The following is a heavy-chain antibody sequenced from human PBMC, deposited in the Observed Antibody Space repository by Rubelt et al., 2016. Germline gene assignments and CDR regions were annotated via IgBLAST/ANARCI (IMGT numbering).Heavy chain of an antibody. V-gene: IGHV1-18*01. D-gene: IGHD2-15*01. CDR2: ISAYNGNT. J-gene: IGHJ4*02. Sequence: QVQLVQSGAEVKKPGASVKVSCKASGYTFTSYGISWVRQAPGQGLEWMGWISAYNGNTNYAQKLQGIGTMTTDQSTSTAYMGLRSLRSDDTAVYYCARDRGGYDFDYWGQGTLVTVSS. CDR1: GYTFTSYG. CDR3: ARDRGGYDFDY.